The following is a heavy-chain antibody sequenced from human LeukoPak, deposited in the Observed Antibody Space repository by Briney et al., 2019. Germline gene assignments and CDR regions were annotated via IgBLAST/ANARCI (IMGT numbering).Heavy chain of an antibody. D-gene: IGHD1-14*01. CDR1: GGSFSGYY. J-gene: IGHJ3*02. CDR2: INHSGST. CDR3: ARVPPTTPGHDAFDI. Sequence: SETLSLTCAVYGGSFSGYYWSWIRQPPGKGLGWIGEINHSGSTNYNPSLKSRVTISVDTSKNQFPLKLSSVTAADTAVYYCARVPPTTPGHDAFDIWGQGTMVTVSS. V-gene: IGHV4-34*01.